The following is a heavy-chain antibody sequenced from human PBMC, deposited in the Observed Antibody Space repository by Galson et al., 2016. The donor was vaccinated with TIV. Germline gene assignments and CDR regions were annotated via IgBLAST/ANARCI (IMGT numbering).Heavy chain of an antibody. V-gene: IGHV1-2*02. CDR1: GYIFINYY. J-gene: IGHJ4*02. CDR3: ARVNWARAFDY. D-gene: IGHD7-27*01. CDR2: FNPDSGAT. Sequence: SCKASGYIFINYYIHWVRQAPGQGLEWLGWFNPDSGATQYAQKFQGRVTMTRDTSISTAYMELRRLISDDTAVYYCARVNWARAFDYWGQGTLVTVSS.